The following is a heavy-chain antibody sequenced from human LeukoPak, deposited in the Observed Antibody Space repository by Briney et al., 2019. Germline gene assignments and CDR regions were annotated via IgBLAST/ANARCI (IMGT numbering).Heavy chain of an antibody. J-gene: IGHJ6*03. CDR2: IYYSGST. CDR1: GGSISSYY. CDR3: ARVRSYGSGSLEYYYYYYMDV. D-gene: IGHD3-10*01. Sequence: SETLSLTCTVSGGSISSYYWSWIRQPPGKGLEWIGYIYYSGSTNYNPSLKSRVTISVDTSKNQFSLKLSSVTAADTAVYYCARVRSYGSGSLEYYYYYYMDVWGKGTAVTISS. V-gene: IGHV4-59*01.